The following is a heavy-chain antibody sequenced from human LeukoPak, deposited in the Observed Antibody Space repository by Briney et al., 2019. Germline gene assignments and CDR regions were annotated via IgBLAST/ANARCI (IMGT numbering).Heavy chain of an antibody. CDR1: GFTFSSYS. V-gene: IGHV3-48*04. J-gene: IGHJ4*02. D-gene: IGHD4-17*01. CDR2: ISTGSSTI. CDR3: ARDGRDYGDPHPFDY. Sequence: GGSLRLSCAASGFTFSSYSMNWVRQAPGKGLEWVSYISTGSSTIYYADPVKGRFTISRDNAKNSLYLQMNSLRAEDTAVYYCARDGRDYGDPHPFDYWGQGTLVTVSS.